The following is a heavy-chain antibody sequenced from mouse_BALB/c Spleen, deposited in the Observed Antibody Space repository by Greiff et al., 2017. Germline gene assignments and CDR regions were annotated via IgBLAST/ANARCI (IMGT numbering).Heavy chain of an antibody. D-gene: IGHD3-1*01. Sequence: QVQLQQPGAELVKPGAPVKLSCKASGYTFTSYWMNWVKQRPGRGLEWIGRIDPSDSETHYNQKFKDKATLTVDKSSSTAYIQLSSLTSEDSAVYYCARRGGSHSSVYLYYLDYWGQGTTLTVSS. CDR2: IDPSDSET. V-gene: IGHV1-69*02. J-gene: IGHJ2*01. CDR1: GYTFTSYW. CDR3: ARRGGSHSSVYLYYLDY.